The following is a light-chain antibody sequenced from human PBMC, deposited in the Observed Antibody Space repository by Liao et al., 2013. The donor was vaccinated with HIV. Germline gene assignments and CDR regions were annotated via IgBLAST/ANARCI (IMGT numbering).Light chain of an antibody. V-gene: IGLV3-21*01. J-gene: IGLJ2*01. Sequence: SYVLTQPPSVSVAPGKTARITCGGNNIGSKSVHWYQQKPGQAPVLVIYYESDRPSGIPERFSGSNSGNMATLTISRVEAGDEADYYCQVWDSSSDHPVFGGGTKLTVL. CDR2: YES. CDR3: QVWDSSSDHPV. CDR1: NIGSKS.